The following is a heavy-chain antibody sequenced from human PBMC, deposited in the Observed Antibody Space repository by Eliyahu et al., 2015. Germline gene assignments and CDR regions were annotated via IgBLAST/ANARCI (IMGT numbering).Heavy chain of an antibody. CDR2: ISFDGSEK. Sequence: QVQLVESGGGVVQPGRSLRLSCAASGFTFSRYAMNWVRQVPGKGLEWVALISFDGSEKLYADSVKGRFTISRDNSRNTLYLHMNSLRAEDTATFYCVKDGSGANFNWFDPWGQGTLVTVSS. V-gene: IGHV3-30-3*01. CDR3: VKDGSGANFNWFDP. D-gene: IGHD6-19*01. J-gene: IGHJ5*02. CDR1: GFTFSRYA.